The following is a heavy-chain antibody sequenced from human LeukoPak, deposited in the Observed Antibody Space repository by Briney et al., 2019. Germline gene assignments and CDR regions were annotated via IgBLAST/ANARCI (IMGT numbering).Heavy chain of an antibody. CDR3: ARNYYDSSGYDY. Sequence: GGSLKLSCAASGFTFSSYAMHWVRQAPGKGLEWVAIISYDGSNKYYADSVKGRFTISRDNSKNTLYLQMNSLRAEDTAVYYCARNYYDSSGYDYWGQGTLVTVSS. V-gene: IGHV3-30-3*01. D-gene: IGHD3-22*01. J-gene: IGHJ4*02. CDR2: ISYDGSNK. CDR1: GFTFSSYA.